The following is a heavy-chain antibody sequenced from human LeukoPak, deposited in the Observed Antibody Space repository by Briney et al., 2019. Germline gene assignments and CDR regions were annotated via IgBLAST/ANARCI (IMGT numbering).Heavy chain of an antibody. Sequence: GGSLRLTCAASGFTFSSYAMSWVRQAPGKGLEWVSAISGSGGSTYYADSVKGRFTISRDNSKNTLYLQMNSLRSDDTAVYYCARSKGIVATIPYFDYWGQGTLVTVSS. CDR3: ARSKGIVATIPYFDY. CDR1: GFTFSSYA. J-gene: IGHJ4*02. D-gene: IGHD5-12*01. CDR2: ISGSGGST. V-gene: IGHV3-23*01.